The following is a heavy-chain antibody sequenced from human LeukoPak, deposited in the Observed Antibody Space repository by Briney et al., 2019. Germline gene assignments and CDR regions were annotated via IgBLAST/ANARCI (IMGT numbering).Heavy chain of an antibody. CDR3: AGDVPGYYYYYMDV. J-gene: IGHJ6*03. CDR2: ISSSGSYI. Sequence: GGSLRLSCAASGFTFSSYSMNWVRQAPGKGLEWVSSISSSGSYIYYADSVKGRFTISRDNAKNSLYLQMNSLRAEDTAVYYCAGDVPGYYYYYMDVWGKGTTVTVSS. V-gene: IGHV3-21*01. CDR1: GFTFSSYS. D-gene: IGHD1-14*01.